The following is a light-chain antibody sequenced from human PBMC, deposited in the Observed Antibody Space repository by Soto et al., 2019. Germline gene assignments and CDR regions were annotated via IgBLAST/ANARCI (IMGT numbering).Light chain of an antibody. CDR1: QSISRS. Sequence: DIQMTQSPSSLSASVGDRVTITCRASQSISRSLNWYRQKPATAPNLPISSASSLQRGVPSRFSGSGSGTDFTLTISSLRPEDFATYYCQQSYTFPYTFGQGTKLEIK. V-gene: IGKV1-39*01. J-gene: IGKJ2*01. CDR3: QQSYTFPYT. CDR2: SAS.